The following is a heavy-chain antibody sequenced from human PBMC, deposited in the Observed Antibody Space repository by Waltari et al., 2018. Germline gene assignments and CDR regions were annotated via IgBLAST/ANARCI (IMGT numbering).Heavy chain of an antibody. D-gene: IGHD3-22*01. CDR3: ARRPHYYDSSGYYSYYFDY. V-gene: IGHV4-39*01. CDR2: IYYSGST. Sequence: QLQLQESGPGLVKPSETLSLTCTISGGSISRSSYYWGWIRQPPGKGLEWIGSIYYSGSTYYNPALKSRVTISVDTSKNQFSLKLSSVTAADTAVYYCARRPHYYDSSGYYSYYFDYWGQGTLVTVSS. J-gene: IGHJ4*02. CDR1: GGSISRSSYY.